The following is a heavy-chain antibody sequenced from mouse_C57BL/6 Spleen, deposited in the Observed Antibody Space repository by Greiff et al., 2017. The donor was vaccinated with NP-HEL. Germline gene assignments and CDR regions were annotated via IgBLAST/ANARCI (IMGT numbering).Heavy chain of an antibody. CDR3: ARLSYYSNYEDFDY. CDR1: GFTFSSYG. J-gene: IGHJ2*01. CDR2: ISSGGSYT. D-gene: IGHD2-5*01. V-gene: IGHV5-6*02. Sequence: DVMLVESGGDLVKPGGSLKLSCAASGFTFSSYGMSWVRQTPDKRLEWVATISSGGSYTYYPDSVKGRFTISRDNAKNTLYLQMSSLKSEDTAMYYCARLSYYSNYEDFDYWGQGTTLTVSS.